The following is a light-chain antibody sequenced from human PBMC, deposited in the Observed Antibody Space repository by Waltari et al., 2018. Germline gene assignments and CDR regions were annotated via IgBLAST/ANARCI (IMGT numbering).Light chain of an antibody. CDR2: EVS. CDR1: STDIGSYAS. CDR3: SSYAGSKNLL. J-gene: IGLJ3*02. V-gene: IGLV2-8*01. Sequence: QSALTQPPSASGSPGQSVPISCPGTSTDIGSYASVSWYQQHPDKTPKLIIFEVSERPSGVPDRFSGSKTGNTASLTVSGLQAEDEADYYCSSYAGSKNLLFGGGTKVTVL.